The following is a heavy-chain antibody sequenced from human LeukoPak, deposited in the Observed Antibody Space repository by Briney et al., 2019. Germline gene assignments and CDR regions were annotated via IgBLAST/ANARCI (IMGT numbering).Heavy chain of an antibody. J-gene: IGHJ5*02. D-gene: IGHD6-13*01. CDR2: ITTSDGNT. CDR1: GFTFSSYT. CDR3: ARTVTIGYSSSSNWFDP. V-gene: IGHV3-21*01. Sequence: GGSLRLSCAASGFTFSSYTMSWVRQAPGKGLEWVSTITTSDGNTYYADSVKGRFTISRDNAKNSLYLQMNSLRAEDTAVYYCARTVTIGYSSSSNWFDPWGQGTLVTVSS.